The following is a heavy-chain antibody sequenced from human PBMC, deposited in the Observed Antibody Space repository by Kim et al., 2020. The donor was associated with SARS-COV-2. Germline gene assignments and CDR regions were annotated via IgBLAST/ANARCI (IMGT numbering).Heavy chain of an antibody. Sequence: DSVKGRFTISRDNAKNSLYLQMNSLRDEDTAVYYCARVRVIAVAVNYFDYWGQGTLVTVSS. J-gene: IGHJ4*02. V-gene: IGHV3-48*02. CDR3: ARVRVIAVAVNYFDY. D-gene: IGHD6-19*01.